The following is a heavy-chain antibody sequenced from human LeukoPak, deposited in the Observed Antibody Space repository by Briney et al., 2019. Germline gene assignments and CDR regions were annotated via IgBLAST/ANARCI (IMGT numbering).Heavy chain of an antibody. CDR3: ARGVGYYDSSGTIDY. CDR2: IWYDGSNK. D-gene: IGHD3-22*01. V-gene: IGHV3-33*01. CDR1: GFTFSSYG. Sequence: EPGGSLRLSCAASGFTFSSYGMHWVRQAPGKGLEWVAVIWYDGSNKYYADSVKGRFTISRDNSKNTLYLQMNSLRAEDTAVYYCARGVGYYDSSGTIDYWGQGTLVTVSS. J-gene: IGHJ4*02.